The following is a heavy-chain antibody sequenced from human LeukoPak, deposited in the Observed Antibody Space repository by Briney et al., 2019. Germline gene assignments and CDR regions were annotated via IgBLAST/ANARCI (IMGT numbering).Heavy chain of an antibody. CDR3: ARGLGYEGWFDP. CDR2: IYYSGST. V-gene: IGHV4-59*01. Sequence: SETLSLTCTVSGGSISSYYWSWIRQPPGKGLEWIGYIYYSGSTNYNPSLKSRVTISVDTSKNQFSLKLSSVTAADTAVYYCARGLGYEGWFDPWGQGTLVTVSS. D-gene: IGHD5-12*01. CDR1: GGSISSYY. J-gene: IGHJ5*02.